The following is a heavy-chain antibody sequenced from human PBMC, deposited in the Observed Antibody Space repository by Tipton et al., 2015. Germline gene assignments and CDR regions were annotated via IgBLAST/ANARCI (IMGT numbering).Heavy chain of an antibody. CDR3: AEKRGYFGGHGMDV. V-gene: IGHV3-23*01. Sequence: SLRLSCAASGLTFSSFWMSWVRQAPGKGLEWVSGISDSGASTYYVDSVKGRFTISRDNAKNTLFLQMNSLRVDDTAVYYCAEKRGYFGGHGMDVWGHGTTVTVSS. J-gene: IGHJ6*02. D-gene: IGHD3-10*01. CDR2: ISDSGAST. CDR1: GLTFSSFW.